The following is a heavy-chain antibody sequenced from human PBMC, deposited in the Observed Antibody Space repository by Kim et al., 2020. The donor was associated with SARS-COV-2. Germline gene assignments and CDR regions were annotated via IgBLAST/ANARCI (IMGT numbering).Heavy chain of an antibody. CDR1: GFIFTDYA. V-gene: IGHV3-49*03. Sequence: GGSLRLSCTTSGFIFTDYAMSWFRQAPGKGLEWVGFIRSESYGGTTEYAASVKGRFTISRDDSKSIAYLQMDSVKIEDAAVFSCARGMTMLRGVLSRPYYFDSWGQGTLVTVSS. CDR3: ARGMTMLRGVLSRPYYFDS. D-gene: IGHD3-10*01. CDR2: IRSESYGGTT. J-gene: IGHJ4*02.